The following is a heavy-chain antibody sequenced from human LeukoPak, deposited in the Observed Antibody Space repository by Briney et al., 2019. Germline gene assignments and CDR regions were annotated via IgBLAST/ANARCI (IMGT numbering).Heavy chain of an antibody. CDR3: ARVYLKRDYYDSSAYFSFDY. V-gene: IGHV1-69*13. Sequence: GASVKVSCKASGGTFSRYAISWVRQAPGQGLEWMGGITPIFGTANYAQKFQGRITITADDSTSTAYMELSSLRSEDTAVYYCARVYLKRDYYDSSAYFSFDYWGQGTLVTVSS. CDR2: ITPIFGTA. D-gene: IGHD3-22*01. CDR1: GGTFSRYA. J-gene: IGHJ4*02.